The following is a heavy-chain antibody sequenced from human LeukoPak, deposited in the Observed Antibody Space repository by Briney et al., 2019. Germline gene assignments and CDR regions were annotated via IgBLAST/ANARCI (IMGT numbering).Heavy chain of an antibody. Sequence: GGSLRLSCAASGFTFSSYWMSWVRQAPGKGLEWVANIKQDGSEKYYVDSVKGRFTISRDNAKNSLYLRMNSLRAEDTAVYYCASTYYDFWSGPSYPHWGQGTLVTVSS. V-gene: IGHV3-7*01. J-gene: IGHJ4*02. CDR3: ASTYYDFWSGPSYPH. D-gene: IGHD3-3*01. CDR1: GFTFSSYW. CDR2: IKQDGSEK.